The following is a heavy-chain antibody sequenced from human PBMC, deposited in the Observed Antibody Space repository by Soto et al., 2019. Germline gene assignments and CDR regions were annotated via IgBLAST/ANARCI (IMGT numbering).Heavy chain of an antibody. J-gene: IGHJ3*02. Sequence: SETLSLTFAVSGYSISSNYYWCWIRQPPGKGLKWIGSIYHRGSTYYSPSLWSRVAISADSSKNQFSLKLTSVTAADTAVYYCVRGGRGDAFDIWGQGTMVTVSS. CDR2: IYHRGST. CDR3: VRGGRGDAFDI. D-gene: IGHD3-10*01. V-gene: IGHV4-38-2*01. CDR1: GYSISSNYY.